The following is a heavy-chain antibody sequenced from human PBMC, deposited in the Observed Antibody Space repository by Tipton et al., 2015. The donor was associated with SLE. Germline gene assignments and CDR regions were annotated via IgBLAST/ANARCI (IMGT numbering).Heavy chain of an antibody. CDR2: ISGSGGST. V-gene: IGHV3-23*01. D-gene: IGHD3-10*01. J-gene: IGHJ3*02. Sequence: GSLRLSCAASGFTFSSYAMRWVRQAPGKGLEWVSAISGSGGSTYYADSEKGRFTNSRTNSKKTLYLQMNSLRAEDTAVYYYAKGRRFRVPDAFDIGGQGTMVTVSS. CDR3: AKGRRFRVPDAFDI. CDR1: GFTFSSYA.